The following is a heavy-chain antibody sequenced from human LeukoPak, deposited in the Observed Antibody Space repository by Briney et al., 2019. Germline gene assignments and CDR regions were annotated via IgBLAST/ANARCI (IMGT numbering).Heavy chain of an antibody. D-gene: IGHD6-19*01. CDR3: AKGAGPPWFDP. CDR2: IYHRGST. CDR1: GYSISSGYY. J-gene: IGHJ5*02. Sequence: PSETLSLTCTVSGYSISSGYYWGWIRQPPGKGLEWIGTIYHRGSTYYNPSLKSRVTISVDTSKNQFSLKLSSVTAADTAVYYCAKGAGPPWFDPWGQGTLVTVSS. V-gene: IGHV4-38-2*02.